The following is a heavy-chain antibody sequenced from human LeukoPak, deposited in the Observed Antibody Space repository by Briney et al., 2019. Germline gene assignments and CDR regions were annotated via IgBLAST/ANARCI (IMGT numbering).Heavy chain of an antibody. Sequence: GVSVKVSCKASGYTFTSYGISWVRQAPGQGLEWMGWISAYNGNTNYAQKLQGRVTMTTDTSTSTAYVELRSLRSDDTAVYYCARESQGVLVDNWGQGTLVTVLS. CDR1: GYTFTSYG. D-gene: IGHD2-8*02. CDR3: ARESQGVLVDN. CDR2: ISAYNGNT. J-gene: IGHJ1*01. V-gene: IGHV1-18*01.